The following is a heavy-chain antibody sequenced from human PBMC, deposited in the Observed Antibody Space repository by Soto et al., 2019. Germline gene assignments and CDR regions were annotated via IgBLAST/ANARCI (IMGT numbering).Heavy chain of an antibody. CDR3: VKGDGGYPSTAPH. V-gene: IGHV3-23*01. J-gene: IGHJ4*02. CDR2: ISGSGDRT. Sequence: GGSLRLSCAASGITISNYPMSWVRQAPGKGLDWVSGISGSGDRTYYADSAKGRFTISKDISRNSLSLLLDSLGVEDTAVFFCVKGDGGYPSTAPHWGQGTLVTVSS. CDR1: GITISNYP. D-gene: IGHD3-22*01.